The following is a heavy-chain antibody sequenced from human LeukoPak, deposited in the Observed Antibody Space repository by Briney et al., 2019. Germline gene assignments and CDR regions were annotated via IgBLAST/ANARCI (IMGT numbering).Heavy chain of an antibody. V-gene: IGHV1-69*05. Sequence: SVKVSCKASGGTFSSYAISWVRQAPGQGLEWMGRIIPIFGTANYAQKFQGRVTITTDESTSTAYMELSSLRSEDTAVYYCARAFGYSYGYTPKYYFDYWGQGTLVTVSS. CDR1: GGTFSSYA. CDR2: IIPIFGTA. J-gene: IGHJ4*02. D-gene: IGHD5-18*01. CDR3: ARAFGYSYGYTPKYYFDY.